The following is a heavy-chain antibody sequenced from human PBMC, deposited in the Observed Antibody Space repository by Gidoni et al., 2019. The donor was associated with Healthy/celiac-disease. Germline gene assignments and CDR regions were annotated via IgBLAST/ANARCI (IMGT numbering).Heavy chain of an antibody. CDR2: IIPICGTA. D-gene: IGHD2-21*02. CDR3: ARVAPYCGGDCYYFDY. V-gene: IGHV1-69*01. CDR1: GGTFSSYA. J-gene: IGHJ4*02. Sequence: VQLVQSGAEVQKPGSSVKVSCTASGGTFSSYAISWVRQAPGQGLELMGGIIPICGTANYAQKCQGRVTITADESTSTAYMERSSLRSEDTAVYYCARVAPYCGGDCYYFDYWGQGTLVTVSS.